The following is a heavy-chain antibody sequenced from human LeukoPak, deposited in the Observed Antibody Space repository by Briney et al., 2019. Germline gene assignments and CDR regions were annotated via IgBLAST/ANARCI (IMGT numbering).Heavy chain of an antibody. CDR1: GFTFDDYG. CDR2: INWNCGST. J-gene: IGHJ4*02. D-gene: IGHD3-16*02. V-gene: IGHV3-20*04. Sequence: GGSLRLSCAASGFTFDDYGMSWVRQPPGKGLEWVSGINWNCGSTGYADSVKGRFTIPRDNAKNSLYLQMNSLRAEDTALYYCARMITFGGVIPYYFDYWGQGTLVTVSS. CDR3: ARMITFGGVIPYYFDY.